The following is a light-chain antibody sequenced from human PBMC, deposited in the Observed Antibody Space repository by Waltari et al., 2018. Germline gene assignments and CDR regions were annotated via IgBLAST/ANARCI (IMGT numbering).Light chain of an antibody. CDR2: SNN. Sequence: QSVLTQPPSASGTPGQRVTLSCSGSGPNIGSNSVNWFQQVPGTAPKLLIYSNNQWPSGVPDRFSGSKSGTSASLAISGLQSEDEADYYCAAWDDSLNGYVFGTGTKVTVL. CDR1: GPNIGSNS. CDR3: AAWDDSLNGYV. J-gene: IGLJ1*01. V-gene: IGLV1-44*01.